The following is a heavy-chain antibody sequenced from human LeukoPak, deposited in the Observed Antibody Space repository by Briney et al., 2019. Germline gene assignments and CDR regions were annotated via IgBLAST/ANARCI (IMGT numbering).Heavy chain of an antibody. D-gene: IGHD3-22*01. J-gene: IGHJ3*02. CDR1: GGSFSGYY. Sequence: SETLSLTCAVYGGSFSGYYWSWIRQPPGKGLEWIGEINHSGSTNYNPSLKSRVTISVDTSRNQFSLKLNSVTAADTAVYYCAKSNGYGLIGIWGQGTMVTVSS. V-gene: IGHV4-34*01. CDR2: INHSGST. CDR3: AKSNGYGLIGI.